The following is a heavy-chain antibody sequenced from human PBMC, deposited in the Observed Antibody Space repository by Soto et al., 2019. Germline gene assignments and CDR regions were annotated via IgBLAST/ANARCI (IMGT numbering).Heavy chain of an antibody. CDR3: ARDLGSYYGGGYCYGMDV. Sequence: QVQLVESGGGVVQPGRSLRLSCAASGFTFSSYGMHWVRQAPGKGLEWVAVIWYDGSNKYYADSVKGRFTISRDNSKNTLYLHMNSLRAEDTAVYYCARDLGSYYGGGYCYGMDVWGQGTTVTVSS. D-gene: IGHD1-26*01. CDR1: GFTFSSYG. CDR2: IWYDGSNK. V-gene: IGHV3-33*01. J-gene: IGHJ6*02.